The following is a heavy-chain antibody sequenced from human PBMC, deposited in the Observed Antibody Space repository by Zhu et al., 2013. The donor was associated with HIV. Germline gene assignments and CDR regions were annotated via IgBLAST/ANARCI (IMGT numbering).Heavy chain of an antibody. CDR3: ARARGKSETYYDSSGYYYLDAFDI. CDR1: GYSFTSYD. V-gene: IGHV1-8*01. D-gene: IGHD3-22*01. CDR2: LNPHSGHS. Sequence: QVQLVQSGAEVKKPGASVKVSCKTSGYSFTSYDMNWVRQATGQGLEWMGWLNPHSGHSGYAQKFQGRVTMTMNSSISTVYMEVSSLRSEDTAVYYCARARGKSETYYDSSGYYYLDAFDIWAKGQWSPSLQ. J-gene: IGHJ3*02.